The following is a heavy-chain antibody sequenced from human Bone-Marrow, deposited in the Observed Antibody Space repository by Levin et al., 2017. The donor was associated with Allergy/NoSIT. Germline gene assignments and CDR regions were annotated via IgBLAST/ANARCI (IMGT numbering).Heavy chain of an antibody. J-gene: IGHJ4*02. Sequence: GGSLRLSCTASGFTLSDYYMSWIRLAPGKGLEWVSFISESGGSIFYADSVKGRFTISRDNVNNAVYLQMNSLRVEDTAVYYCARGSSSPDYWGQGTRVTVSS. V-gene: IGHV3-11*01. CDR1: GFTLSDYY. CDR3: ARGSSSPDY. CDR2: ISESGGSI. D-gene: IGHD2-2*01.